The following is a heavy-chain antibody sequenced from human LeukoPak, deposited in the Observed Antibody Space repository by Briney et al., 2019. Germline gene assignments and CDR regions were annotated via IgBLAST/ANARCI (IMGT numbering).Heavy chain of an antibody. V-gene: IGHV1-18*01. CDR1: GYTFTSYG. J-gene: IGHJ4*02. CDR3: AKESRPVGPYYYDSSGYLSDY. D-gene: IGHD3-22*01. Sequence: GASVNVSCKASGYTFTSYGISWVRRAPGQGLEWMGWISAYNGNTNYAQKLQGRVTMTTDTSTSTAYMELRSLRSDDTAVYYCAKESRPVGPYYYDSSGYLSDYWGQGTLVTVSS. CDR2: ISAYNGNT.